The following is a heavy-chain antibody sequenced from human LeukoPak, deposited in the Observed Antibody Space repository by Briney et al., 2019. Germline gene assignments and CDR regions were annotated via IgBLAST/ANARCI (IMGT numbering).Heavy chain of an antibody. J-gene: IGHJ4*02. Sequence: ASVKVSCKASGYTFTSYGISWVRPAPGQGLEWMGWISAYNGNTNYAQKLQGRVTMTTDTSTSTAYMELRSLRSDDTAVYYCARRYYDILTGYQPFDYWGQGTLVTVSS. V-gene: IGHV1-18*01. CDR1: GYTFTSYG. D-gene: IGHD3-9*01. CDR3: ARRYYDILTGYQPFDY. CDR2: ISAYNGNT.